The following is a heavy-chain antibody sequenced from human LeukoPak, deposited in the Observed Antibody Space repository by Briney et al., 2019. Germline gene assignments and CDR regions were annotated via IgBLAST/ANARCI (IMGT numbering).Heavy chain of an antibody. D-gene: IGHD6-19*01. CDR2: ISWNSGSI. J-gene: IGHJ5*02. Sequence: GRSLRLSCAASGFTFDDYAMHWVRHAPGKGLEWVSGISWNSGSIGYADSVKGRFTISRDNAKNSLYLQMNSLRAEDTALYYCAKDAVAVAGIGWFDPWGQGTLVTVSS. CDR3: AKDAVAVAGIGWFDP. V-gene: IGHV3-9*01. CDR1: GFTFDDYA.